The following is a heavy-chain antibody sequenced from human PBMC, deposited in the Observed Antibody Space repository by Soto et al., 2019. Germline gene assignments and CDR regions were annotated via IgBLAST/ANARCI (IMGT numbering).Heavy chain of an antibody. J-gene: IGHJ6*02. D-gene: IGHD2-2*02. CDR3: TTAPLPAAIPGYYYYGMDV. Sequence: GGSLRLSCAASGFTFSNAWMSWVRQAPGKGLEWVGRIKSKTDGGTTDYAAPVKGRFTISRDDSKNTLYLQMNSLKTEDTAVYYCTTAPLPAAIPGYYYYGMDVWGQGTTVTVSS. V-gene: IGHV3-15*01. CDR2: IKSKTDGGTT. CDR1: GFTFSNAW.